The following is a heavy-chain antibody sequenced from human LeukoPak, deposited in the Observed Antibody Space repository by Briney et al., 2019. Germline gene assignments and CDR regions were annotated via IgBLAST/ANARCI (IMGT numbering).Heavy chain of an antibody. Sequence: GGSLRLSCAASGFTFSKAWMSWVRQAPGKGLEWVGRIKSKTDGGTTDYAAPVKGRFTISRDDSKNTLYLQMNSLKTEDTAVYYCTTADSSGYYSLDYWGQGTLVTVSS. V-gene: IGHV3-15*01. CDR1: GFTFSKAW. CDR2: IKSKTDGGTT. CDR3: TTADSSGYYSLDY. D-gene: IGHD3-22*01. J-gene: IGHJ4*02.